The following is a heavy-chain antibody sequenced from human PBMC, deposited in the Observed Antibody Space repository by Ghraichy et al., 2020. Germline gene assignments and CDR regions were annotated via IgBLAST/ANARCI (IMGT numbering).Heavy chain of an antibody. CDR3: VYYYDSSGYYYVLDP. CDR1: GGTFSSYA. J-gene: IGHJ5*02. Sequence: SVKVSCKASGGTFSSYAISWVRQAPGQGLEWMGGIIPIFGTANYAQKFQGRVTITADKSTSTAYMELSSLRSEDTAVYYCVYYYDSSGYYYVLDPRGQGTLVTVSS. CDR2: IIPIFGTA. D-gene: IGHD3-22*01. V-gene: IGHV1-69*06.